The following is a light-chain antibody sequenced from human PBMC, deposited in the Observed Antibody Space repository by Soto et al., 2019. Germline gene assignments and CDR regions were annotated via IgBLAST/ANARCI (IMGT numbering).Light chain of an antibody. CDR2: GAS. CDR3: QQYYNWPPLT. Sequence: EIVMTQSPATLSVSPGERATLSCRASQSVSSNLAWYQQKPGQVPRLLIYGASTRATGIPARFSGSGSGTEFTLTISSLQSEDFAVYYCQQYYNWPPLTFGGGTKVEIK. J-gene: IGKJ4*01. CDR1: QSVSSN. V-gene: IGKV3-15*01.